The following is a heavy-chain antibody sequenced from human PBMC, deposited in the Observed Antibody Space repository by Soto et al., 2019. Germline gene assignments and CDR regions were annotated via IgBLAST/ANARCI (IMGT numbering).Heavy chain of an antibody. CDR1: GGSISSSSYY. CDR3: ARHPGWFDP. Sequence: SETLSLTCTVSGGSISSSSYYWGWIRQPPGKGLEWIGSIYYSGSTYYNPSLKSRVTISVDTSKNQFSLKLSSVTAADTAVYYCARHPGWFDPWGQGTLVTVS. J-gene: IGHJ5*02. V-gene: IGHV4-39*01. CDR2: IYYSGST.